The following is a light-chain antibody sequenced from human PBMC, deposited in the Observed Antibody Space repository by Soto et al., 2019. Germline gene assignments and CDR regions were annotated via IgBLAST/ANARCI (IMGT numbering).Light chain of an antibody. CDR1: QSVSSH. CDR3: QQYINWPT. J-gene: IGKJ4*01. Sequence: EIVLTQSPATLSLSPGERATLSCRTSQSVSSHLAWYQQKPGQPPRLLIHDASSRATGTPARFSGSGFGTDFTLTISSLQSEDFAVYYCQQYINWPTFGGGTKVDI. CDR2: DAS. V-gene: IGKV3-11*01.